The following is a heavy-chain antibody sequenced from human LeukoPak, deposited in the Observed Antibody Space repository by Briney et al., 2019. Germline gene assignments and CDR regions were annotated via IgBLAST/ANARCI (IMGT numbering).Heavy chain of an antibody. CDR1: GGSFSGYY. D-gene: IGHD3-9*01. J-gene: IGHJ5*02. V-gene: IGHV4-34*09. CDR2: INHSGST. CDR3: ARAEQTYYDILTGTFDP. Sequence: PSETLSLTCAVYGGSFSGYYWSWIRQPPGKGLEWIGEINHSGSTNYNPSLKSRVTISVDTSKNQFSLKLSSVTAADTAVYYCARAEQTYYDILTGTFDPWGQGTLVTVSS.